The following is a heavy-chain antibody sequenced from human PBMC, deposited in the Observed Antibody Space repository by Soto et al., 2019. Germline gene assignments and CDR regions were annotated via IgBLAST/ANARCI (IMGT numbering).Heavy chain of an antibody. CDR2: ISYDGSNK. CDR3: AKAYRYYYDSSGDFDY. CDR1: GFTFSSYG. J-gene: IGHJ4*02. V-gene: IGHV3-30*18. Sequence: GGSLRLSCAASGFTFSSYGMHWVRQAPGKGLEWVAVISYDGSNKYYADSVRGRFTISRDNSKNTLYLQMNSLRAEDTAVYYCAKAYRYYYDSSGDFDYWGQGTLVIVSS. D-gene: IGHD3-22*01.